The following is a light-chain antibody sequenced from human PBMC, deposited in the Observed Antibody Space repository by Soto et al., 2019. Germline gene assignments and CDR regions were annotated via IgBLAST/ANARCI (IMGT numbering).Light chain of an antibody. Sequence: EIVMTQSPATLSVSPGERATLSCRASQSVSSSHLAWYQQKPGQAPRLLIYGASTRATGIPDRFSGSGSGTDFTLTISRLEPEDFAVYYCQQYGTSPTWTFGQGTKVDI. CDR1: QSVSSSH. V-gene: IGKV3-20*01. CDR2: GAS. J-gene: IGKJ1*01. CDR3: QQYGTSPTWT.